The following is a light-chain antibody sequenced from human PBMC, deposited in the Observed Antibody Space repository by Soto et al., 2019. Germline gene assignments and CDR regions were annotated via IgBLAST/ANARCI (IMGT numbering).Light chain of an antibody. Sequence: EIVLTQSPGTLSLSPGERATLFCRASQSVTNSQLAWYQQKPGQAPRLLIFGASSRATGIPDRFSGSGSGTDFSLTIARLEPEDFAVYYCQQLARSPRTFGRGTTVEIK. V-gene: IGKV3-20*01. J-gene: IGKJ1*01. CDR1: QSVTNSQ. CDR3: QQLARSPRT. CDR2: GAS.